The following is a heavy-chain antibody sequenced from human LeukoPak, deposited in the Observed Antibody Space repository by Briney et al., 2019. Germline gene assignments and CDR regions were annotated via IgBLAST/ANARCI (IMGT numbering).Heavy chain of an antibody. V-gene: IGHV3-23*01. CDR3: ANDPLTYCSGGSCYPEYYYGMDV. CDR2: ISGSGGST. D-gene: IGHD2-15*01. CDR1: GFTFSSYA. J-gene: IGHJ6*02. Sequence: GGSLGLSCAASGFTFSSYAMSWVRQAPGKGLEWVSAISGSGGSTYYADSVKGRFTISRDNSKNTLYLQMNSLGAEDTAVYYCANDPLTYCSGGSCYPEYYYGMDVWGQGTTVTVS.